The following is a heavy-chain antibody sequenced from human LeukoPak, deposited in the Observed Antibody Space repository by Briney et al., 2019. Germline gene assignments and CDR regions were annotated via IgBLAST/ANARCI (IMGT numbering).Heavy chain of an antibody. CDR3: ARQLNWAFDY. Sequence: SETLSLTCTVSGGSISSSSYYWGWIRQPPGKGLEWIGSIYYSGSTYYNPSLKSRVTISVDTSKNQFSLKPSSVTAADTAVYYCARQLNWAFDYWGLGTLVTVSS. V-gene: IGHV4-39*01. J-gene: IGHJ4*02. D-gene: IGHD7-27*01. CDR1: GGSISSSSYY. CDR2: IYYSGST.